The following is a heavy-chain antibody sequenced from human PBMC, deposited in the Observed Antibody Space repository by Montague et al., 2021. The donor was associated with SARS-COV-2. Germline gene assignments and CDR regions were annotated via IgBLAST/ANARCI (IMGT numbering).Heavy chain of an antibody. J-gene: IGHJ4*02. V-gene: IGHV4-39*01. CDR2: IYYRGST. CDR3: ATQEDPSGWIPGPFDF. CDR1: GGSLSSSSYY. Sequence: SQTLSLTCTVSGGSLSSSSYYWAWIRQPPGKGLEWIGSIYYRGSTYYNPSLKSRVFISVDASKNQLSLTLTSVTAADTAVYYCATQEDPSGWIPGPFDFWGQGTLLSVSS. D-gene: IGHD6-19*01.